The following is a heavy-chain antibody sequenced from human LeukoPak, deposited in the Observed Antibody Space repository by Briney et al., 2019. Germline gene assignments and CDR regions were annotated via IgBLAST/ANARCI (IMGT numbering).Heavy chain of an antibody. D-gene: IGHD2-15*01. CDR2: FDPEDGET. J-gene: IGHJ3*02. V-gene: IGHV1-24*01. CDR3: ATQHTRGAVVVAAKRVGFAFDI. CDR1: GYTLTELS. Sequence: ASVKVSCKVSGYTLTELSMHWVRQAPGKGLEWMGGFDPEDGETIYAQKFQGRVTMTEDTSTDTAYMELSSLRSEDTAVYYCATQHTRGAVVVAAKRVGFAFDIWGQGTMVTVSS.